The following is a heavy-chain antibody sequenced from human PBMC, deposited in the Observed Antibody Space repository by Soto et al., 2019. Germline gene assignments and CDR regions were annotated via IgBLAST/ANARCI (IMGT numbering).Heavy chain of an antibody. CDR3: ARDYLGFWSGSTRGMDV. Sequence: QVQLQESGPGLVKPSQTLSLTCTVSGGSISSGDYYWSWIRQPPGKGLEWIGYIYYSGSTYYNPSLKSRVTLSVDTSKNQFSLKLSSVTAADTAVYYCARDYLGFWSGSTRGMDVWGQGTTVTVSS. D-gene: IGHD3-3*01. CDR2: IYYSGST. V-gene: IGHV4-30-4*01. CDR1: GGSISSGDYY. J-gene: IGHJ6*02.